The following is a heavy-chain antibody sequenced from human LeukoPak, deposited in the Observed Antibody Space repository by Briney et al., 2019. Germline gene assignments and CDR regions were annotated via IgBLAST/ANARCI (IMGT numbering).Heavy chain of an antibody. J-gene: IGHJ3*02. V-gene: IGHV3-23*01. CDR3: AKDDVTVRGVITNAFDI. CDR1: GFTFSSYA. CDR2: ISGSGGST. D-gene: IGHD3-10*01. Sequence: GGSLRLSCAASGFTFSSYAMSWVRQAPGKGLEWVSAISGSGGSTYYADSVKGRFTISRDNSKNTLYLQMNSLRAEDTAVYYCAKDDVTVRGVITNAFDIWGQGTMVTVSS.